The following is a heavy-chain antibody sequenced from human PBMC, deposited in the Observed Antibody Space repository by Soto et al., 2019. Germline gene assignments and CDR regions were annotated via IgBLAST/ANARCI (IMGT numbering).Heavy chain of an antibody. J-gene: IGHJ5*02. CDR2: IIPIFGTA. CDR1: GGTFSSYA. D-gene: IGHD5-12*01. CDR3: ARVPLEMATIYYWFDP. V-gene: IGHV1-69*01. Sequence: QVQLVQSGAEVKKPGSSVKVSCKASGGTFSSYAISWVRQAPGQGLEWMGGIIPIFGTANYAQKFQGRVTITADESTSTAYMELSSLRSEDTAVYYCARVPLEMATIYYWFDPWGQGTLVTVSS.